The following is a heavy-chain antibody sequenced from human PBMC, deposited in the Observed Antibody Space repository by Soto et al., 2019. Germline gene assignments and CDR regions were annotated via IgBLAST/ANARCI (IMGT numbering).Heavy chain of an antibody. J-gene: IGHJ4*02. Sequence: EVQLVESGGGLVQPGGSVIISCAASGFTFSGSAIHWVRQASGKGLEWVGRIKERSYNYATAYTASLKGRFTISRDDSKNTAYLQMNSLKTEDTAVYFCSRLWAGGDDRDSPPYYLDYWGQGTLVTVSS. CDR1: GFTFSGSA. CDR3: SRLWAGGDDRDSPPYYLDY. CDR2: IKERSYNYAT. D-gene: IGHD3-16*01. V-gene: IGHV3-73*02.